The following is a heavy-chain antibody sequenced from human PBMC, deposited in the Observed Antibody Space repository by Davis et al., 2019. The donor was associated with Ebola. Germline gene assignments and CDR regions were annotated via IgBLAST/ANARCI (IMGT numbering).Heavy chain of an antibody. CDR1: GFTFSSYW. CDR3: ARDYCGGDCYLFDY. J-gene: IGHJ4*02. Sequence: GSLRLSCAASGFTFSSYWMSWVRQAPGKGLEWVANIKQDGSEKYYVDSVKGRFTISRDNAKNTLYLQMNSLRAEDTAVYYCARDYCGGDCYLFDYWGQGTLVTVSS. D-gene: IGHD2-21*01. V-gene: IGHV3-7*01. CDR2: IKQDGSEK.